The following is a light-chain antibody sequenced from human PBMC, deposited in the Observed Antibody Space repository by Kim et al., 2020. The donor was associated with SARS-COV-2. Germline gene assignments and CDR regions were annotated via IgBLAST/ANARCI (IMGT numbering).Light chain of an antibody. CDR1: SSDVGGYNY. V-gene: IGLV2-14*03. CDR2: DVT. J-gene: IGLJ1*01. CDR3: SSYTLSNTLYV. Sequence: QSALTQPASVSGSPGQSITISCTGTSSDVGGYNYVSWYQQHRGKAPKLMIYDVTNRPSGVSNRFYGSKSGNTASLTISGLQAEDEADYYCSSYTLSNTLYVFGTGTKVTVL.